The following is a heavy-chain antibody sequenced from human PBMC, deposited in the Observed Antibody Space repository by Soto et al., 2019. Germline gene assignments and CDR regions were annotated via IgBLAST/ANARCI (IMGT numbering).Heavy chain of an antibody. CDR1: GFTFSSYS. V-gene: IGHV3-48*01. Sequence: GGSPRLSCAASGFTFSSYSMNWVRQAPGKGLEWVSYISSSSSTIYYADSVKGRFTISRDNAKNSLYLQMNSLRAEDTAVYYCANYGDSDYWGQGTLVTVSS. D-gene: IGHD4-17*01. CDR3: ANYGDSDY. J-gene: IGHJ4*02. CDR2: ISSSSSTI.